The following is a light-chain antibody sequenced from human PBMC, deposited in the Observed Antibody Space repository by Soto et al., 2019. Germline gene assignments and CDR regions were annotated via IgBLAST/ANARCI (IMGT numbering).Light chain of an antibody. V-gene: IGLV2-11*01. J-gene: IGLJ1*01. Sequence: QSALTQPRSVSWSPGQSVTISCTGTSTDVGGYNYVSWYQQHPGKVPKLMLYDVSKRPSGVPDRFSGSKSGNTASLTISGLQAEDEADYYCCSYAGRDTLYVFGSGTKVTVL. CDR1: STDVGGYNY. CDR2: DVS. CDR3: CSYAGRDTLYV.